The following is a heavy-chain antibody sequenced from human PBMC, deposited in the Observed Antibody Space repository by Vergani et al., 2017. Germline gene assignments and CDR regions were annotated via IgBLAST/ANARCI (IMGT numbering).Heavy chain of an antibody. V-gene: IGHV4-39*01. D-gene: IGHD3-9*01. J-gene: IGHJ4*02. CDR2: IYYSGST. CDR3: ARLRYFDWLLYYFDY. Sequence: QLQLQESGPGLVKPSETLSLTCTVSGSSISSSSYYWGWIRQPPGKGLEWIGSIYYSGSTYYNPSLKSRVTISVDTSKNQFSLKLSSVTAADTAVYYCARLRYFDWLLYYFDYWGQGTLVTVSS. CDR1: GSSISSSSYY.